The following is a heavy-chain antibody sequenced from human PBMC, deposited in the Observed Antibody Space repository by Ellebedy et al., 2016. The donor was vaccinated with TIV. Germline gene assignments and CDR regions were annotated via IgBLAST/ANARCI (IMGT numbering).Heavy chain of an antibody. J-gene: IGHJ2*01. D-gene: IGHD4-17*01. CDR3: ARLTTTMTSPRFWYFDL. V-gene: IGHV5-10-1*04. CDR2: IDPTDSYT. CDR1: GYSFTSYW. Sequence: GESLKISCKVSGYSFTSYWISWVRQMPGKGLEWMGRIDPTDSYTNYSPSFQGQVTISVAKSITTAHLQRSSLKASDTAMYYCARLTTTMTSPRFWYFDLWGRGTLVTVSS.